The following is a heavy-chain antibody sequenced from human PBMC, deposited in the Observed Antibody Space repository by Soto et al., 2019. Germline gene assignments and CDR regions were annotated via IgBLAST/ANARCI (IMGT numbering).Heavy chain of an antibody. Sequence: SEILSLPCTVSGGSLSSYYWIWIRQPAGKGLEWIGRIYTSGSTNYNPSLKSRVTMSVDTSKNQFSLKLSSVTAADTAVYYCARGRYYDSSGNFDYWGQGTLVTVSS. D-gene: IGHD3-22*01. CDR2: IYTSGST. V-gene: IGHV4-4*07. CDR3: ARGRYYDSSGNFDY. CDR1: GGSLSSYY. J-gene: IGHJ4*02.